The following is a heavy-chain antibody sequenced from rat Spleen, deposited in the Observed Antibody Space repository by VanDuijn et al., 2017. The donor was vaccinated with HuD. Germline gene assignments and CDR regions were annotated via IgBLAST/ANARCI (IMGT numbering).Heavy chain of an antibody. CDR2: INAGSGII. CDR3: TRPRLTTDYYYVLDA. D-gene: IGHD1-6*01. Sequence: QVQLQQSGAELAKPGSSVKISCKASGYTFISYYISWIKQTTGQGLEYIGYINAGSGIINYNEKFKGKATLTVDKSSSTAFMQLSSLTPDDSAVYYCTRPRLTTDYYYVLDAWGQGTSVTVSS. J-gene: IGHJ4*01. V-gene: IGHV1-43*01. CDR1: GYTFISYY.